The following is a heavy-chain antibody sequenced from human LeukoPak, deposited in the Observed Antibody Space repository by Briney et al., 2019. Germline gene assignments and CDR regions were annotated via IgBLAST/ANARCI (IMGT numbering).Heavy chain of an antibody. CDR1: GGSFSGYY. D-gene: IGHD6-19*01. Sequence: SETLSLTCAVYGGSFSGYYWSWIRQPPGKGLEWIGEINHSGSTNYNRSLKSRVTISVDTSKNQFSLKLSSVTAADTAVYYCARGQYSSGWYGDYWGQGTLVTVSS. J-gene: IGHJ4*02. CDR2: INHSGST. V-gene: IGHV4-34*01. CDR3: ARGQYSSGWYGDY.